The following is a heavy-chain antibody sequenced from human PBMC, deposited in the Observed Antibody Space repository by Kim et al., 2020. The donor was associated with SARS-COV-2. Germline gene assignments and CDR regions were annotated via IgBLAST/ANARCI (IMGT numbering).Heavy chain of an antibody. CDR1: GGTFSSYA. Sequence: SVKVSCKASGGTFSSYAISWVRQAPGQGLEWMGRIIPILVIANYAQKFQGRVTITADKSTSTAYMELSSLRSEDTAVYYCALRGYCSSTSCYREVDYWGQGTLVTVSS. CDR3: ALRGYCSSTSCYREVDY. D-gene: IGHD2-2*02. J-gene: IGHJ4*02. V-gene: IGHV1-69*04. CDR2: IIPILVIA.